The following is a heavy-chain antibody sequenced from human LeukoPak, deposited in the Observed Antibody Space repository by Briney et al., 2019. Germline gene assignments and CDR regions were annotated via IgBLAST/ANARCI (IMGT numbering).Heavy chain of an antibody. D-gene: IGHD3-10*01. Sequence: SETLSLTCTVSGGAISSYHWSWVRQPPGKGLEWIGYVYYTGSTKYSPSLKSRLTISLDTSMNQFSLKLSSVTAADTAVYYCASLDSGKFDYWGQGTLVTVSS. CDR1: GGAISSYH. CDR2: VYYTGST. CDR3: ASLDSGKFDY. V-gene: IGHV4-59*01. J-gene: IGHJ4*02.